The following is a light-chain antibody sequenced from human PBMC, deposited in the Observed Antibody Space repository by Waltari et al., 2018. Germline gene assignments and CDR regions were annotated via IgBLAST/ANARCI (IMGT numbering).Light chain of an antibody. Sequence: QSALTQPASVSGSPGQSIPISCTGTSSDVGGYNYVSWYQHHPGKAPKFLIYDVSNRPSGVSNRFSGSKSGNTASLTISGLQAEDEADYYCSSYTSSSTLVFGGGTKLTVL. CDR1: SSDVGGYNY. J-gene: IGLJ2*01. CDR3: SSYTSSSTLV. V-gene: IGLV2-14*03. CDR2: DVS.